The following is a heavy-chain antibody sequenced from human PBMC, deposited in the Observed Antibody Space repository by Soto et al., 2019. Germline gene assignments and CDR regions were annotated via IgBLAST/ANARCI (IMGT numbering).Heavy chain of an antibody. CDR3: AREVENNWFDP. CDR2: INHSGST. D-gene: IGHD2-15*01. CDR1: GGSISSGGYS. V-gene: IGHV4-61*08. J-gene: IGHJ5*02. Sequence: SETLSLTCAVSGGSISSGGYSWSWIRQPPGKGLEWIGEINHSGSTNYNPSLKSRVTISVDTSKNQFSLKLSSVTAADTAVYYCAREVENNWFDPWGQGTLVTVSS.